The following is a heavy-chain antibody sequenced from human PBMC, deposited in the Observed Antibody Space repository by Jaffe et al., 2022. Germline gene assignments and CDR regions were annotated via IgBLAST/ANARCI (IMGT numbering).Heavy chain of an antibody. CDR1: GGSISSSSYY. D-gene: IGHD4-4*01. V-gene: IGHV4-39*01. J-gene: IGHJ5*02. CDR3: ARTHDYRQINWFDP. CDR2: IYYSGST. Sequence: QLQLQESGPGLVKPSETLSLTCTVSGGSISSSSYYWGWIRQPPGKGLEWIGSIYYSGSTYYNPSLKSRVTISVDTSKNQFSLKLSSVTAADTAVYYCARTHDYRQINWFDPWGQGTLVTVSS.